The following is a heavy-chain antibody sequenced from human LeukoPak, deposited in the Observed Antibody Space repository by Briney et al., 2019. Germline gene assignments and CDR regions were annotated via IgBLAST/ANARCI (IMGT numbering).Heavy chain of an antibody. CDR1: GGSISSSSYY. Sequence: SETLSLTCTVSGGSISSSSYYWGWIRQPPGKGLEWIGYIYYSGSTNYNPSLKSRVTISVDTSKNQFSLKLSSVTAADTAVYYCARGPAVRYFDWLLNGGSKRVGAFDIWGQGTMVTVSS. D-gene: IGHD3-9*01. V-gene: IGHV4-39*07. J-gene: IGHJ3*02. CDR3: ARGPAVRYFDWLLNGGSKRVGAFDI. CDR2: IYYSGST.